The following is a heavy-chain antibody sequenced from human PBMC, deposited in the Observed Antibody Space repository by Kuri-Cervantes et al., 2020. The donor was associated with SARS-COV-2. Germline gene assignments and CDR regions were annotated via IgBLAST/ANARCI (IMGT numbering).Heavy chain of an antibody. J-gene: IGHJ4*02. D-gene: IGHD3-10*01. V-gene: IGHV4-59*08. Sequence: ESLKISCTVSGGSISSHYWSWIRQPPGKGLEWIGYIYYSGSTYYNPSLKSRVTISVDTSKNQFSLKLSSVTAADTAVYYCARVFDYGSGSPRAFDYWGQGTLVTVSS. CDR3: ARVFDYGSGSPRAFDY. CDR2: IYYSGST. CDR1: GGSISSHY.